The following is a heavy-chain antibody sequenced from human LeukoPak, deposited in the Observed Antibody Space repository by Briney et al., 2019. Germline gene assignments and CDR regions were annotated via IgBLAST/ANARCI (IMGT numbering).Heavy chain of an antibody. CDR1: GGSFSGYY. CDR3: ARHRDSSGYKYAFDI. CDR2: INHSGST. Sequence: SETLSLTCAVYGGSFSGYYWSWIRQPPGKGLEWIGEINHSGSTNYNPSLKSRVTISVDTSRNQFSLTLNSVTAADTAVYYCARHRDSSGYKYAFDIWGQGTMVTVSS. V-gene: IGHV4-34*01. D-gene: IGHD3-22*01. J-gene: IGHJ3*02.